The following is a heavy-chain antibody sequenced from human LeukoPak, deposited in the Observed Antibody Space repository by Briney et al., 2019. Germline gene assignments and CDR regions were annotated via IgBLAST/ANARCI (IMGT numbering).Heavy chain of an antibody. D-gene: IGHD2-21*02. CDR3: AKDQSADFTAFDI. CDR1: GFSFRQYA. V-gene: IGHV3-23*01. CDR2: VSGSGSTT. J-gene: IGHJ3*02. Sequence: GGSLRLSCAASGFSFRQYAMSWVRQAPEKGLEWVSSVSGSGSTTYYADSVKGRFTIGRDKSKNTLYLQMNSLRAEDTAVYYCAKDQSADFTAFDIWGQGTLVTVSS.